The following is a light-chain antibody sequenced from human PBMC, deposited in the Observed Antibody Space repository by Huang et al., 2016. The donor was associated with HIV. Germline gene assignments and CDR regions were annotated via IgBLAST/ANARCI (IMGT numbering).Light chain of an antibody. V-gene: IGKV3-15*01. CDR2: GAS. CDR1: QGVRTN. Sequence: VMTQSPASLSASPGARVPLPCRASQGVRTNLAWYQQTPGQAPTLLMFGASTRATGTPPRCSGSGSGTDFTLTITSLQSSDSAIYYCQQYNDWPPLTFGGGTKVEI. CDR3: QQYNDWPPLT. J-gene: IGKJ4*01.